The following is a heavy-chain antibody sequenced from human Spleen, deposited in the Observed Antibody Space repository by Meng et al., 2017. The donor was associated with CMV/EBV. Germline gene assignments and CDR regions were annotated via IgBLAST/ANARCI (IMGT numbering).Heavy chain of an antibody. CDR3: ASGTQNFDS. Sequence: ASVKVSCKASGYTFTSYGITWVRQAPGQGLEWMGWITTYNGNTNYAQKLQGRVTMTTDTSTSTAYMELRSLRPDDTAVYYCASGTQNFDSWGQGTLVTVSS. CDR1: GYTFTSYG. J-gene: IGHJ4*02. V-gene: IGHV1-18*01. CDR2: ITTYNGNT.